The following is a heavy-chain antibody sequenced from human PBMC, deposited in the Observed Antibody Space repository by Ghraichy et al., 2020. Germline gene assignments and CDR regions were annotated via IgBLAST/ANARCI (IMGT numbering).Heavy chain of an antibody. J-gene: IGHJ4*02. CDR3: ARLGLRGVILWFGELKGYFDY. CDR2: IYYSGST. D-gene: IGHD3-10*01. Sequence: SETLSLTCTVSGGSISSSSYYWGWIRQPPGKGLEWIGSIYYSGSTYYNPSLKSRVTISVDTSKNQFSLKLSSVTAADTAVYYCARLGLRGVILWFGELKGYFDYWGQGTLVTVSS. V-gene: IGHV4-39*01. CDR1: GGSISSSSYY.